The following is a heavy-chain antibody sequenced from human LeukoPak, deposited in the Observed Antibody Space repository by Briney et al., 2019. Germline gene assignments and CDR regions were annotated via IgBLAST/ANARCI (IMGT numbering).Heavy chain of an antibody. Sequence: GGSLRLSCAASGFNFRGFGMHWVRQAPGKGPEWVAVIYNGGNTNYYGDSVKGRLTISRDNSKNTLYLQMDSLRPDDTAVYYCVRGDSPRGGYFEYWGQGILVTVSS. V-gene: IGHV3-30*03. CDR1: GFNFRGFG. CDR2: IYNGGNTN. CDR3: VRGDSPRGGYFEY. D-gene: IGHD3-16*01. J-gene: IGHJ4*02.